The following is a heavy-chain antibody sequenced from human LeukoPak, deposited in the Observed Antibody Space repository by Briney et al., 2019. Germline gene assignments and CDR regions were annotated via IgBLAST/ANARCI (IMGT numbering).Heavy chain of an antibody. CDR1: GFTFSSCE. D-gene: IGHD4-17*01. CDR2: ISTNGTVI. J-gene: IGHJ4*02. Sequence: PGGSLRLSCAVSGFTFSSCEMNWVRQAPGKGLEWVSYISTNGTVIHYADSVKGRFTISRDNAKNSLYLQMNSLRAEDTAVYYCAPRTTVTTSWGPGTLVTVSS. V-gene: IGHV3-48*03. CDR3: APRTTVTTS.